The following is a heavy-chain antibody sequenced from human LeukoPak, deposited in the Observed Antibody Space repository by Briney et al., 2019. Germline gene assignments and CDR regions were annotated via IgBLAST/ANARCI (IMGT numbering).Heavy chain of an antibody. V-gene: IGHV3-21*01. CDR3: ARDQWVRGVIITPYYYYGMDV. CDR1: GFTFSSYA. Sequence: GGSLRLSCAASGFTFSSYAMHWVRQAPGKGLEWVSSISSSSSYIYYADSVKGRFTISRDNAKNSLYLQMNSLRAEDTAVYYCARDQWVRGVIITPYYYYGMDVWGQGTKVTVSS. CDR2: ISSSSSYI. J-gene: IGHJ6*02. D-gene: IGHD3-10*01.